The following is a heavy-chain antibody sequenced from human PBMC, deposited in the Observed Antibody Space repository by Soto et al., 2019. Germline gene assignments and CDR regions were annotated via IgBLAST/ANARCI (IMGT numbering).Heavy chain of an antibody. CDR1: GFTVSSNY. CDR2: IYSGGST. Sequence: PAGCLRLSCAASGFTVSSNYMTWVRQAPGKGLEWVSVIYSGGSTYYADSVKGRFTISRDNSKNTLYLQMNSLRAEDTAVYYCARAGSSRDAFDIWGQGTMVTVSS. CDR3: ARAGSSRDAFDI. V-gene: IGHV3-66*01. D-gene: IGHD6-6*01. J-gene: IGHJ3*02.